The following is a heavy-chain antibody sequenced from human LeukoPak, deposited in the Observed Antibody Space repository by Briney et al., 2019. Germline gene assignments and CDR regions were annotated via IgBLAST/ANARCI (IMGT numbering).Heavy chain of an antibody. V-gene: IGHV3-43*02. J-gene: IGHJ4*02. CDR1: GFTFDDYA. D-gene: IGHD6-19*01. CDR3: AKDVRRSGSFQNVF. Sequence: GGSLRLSCAPSGFTFDDYAMHWVRQPPGKGLEWVSLISGGGGSTYYGDPVKGRFTISRDNSKNSLYLQMNALRTQDTALYFCAKDVRRSGSFQNVFWGQGTLVTVSS. CDR2: ISGGGGST.